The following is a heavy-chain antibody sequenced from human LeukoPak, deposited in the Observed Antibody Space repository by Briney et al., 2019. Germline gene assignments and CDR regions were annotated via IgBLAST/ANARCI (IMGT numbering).Heavy chain of an antibody. CDR3: AKWAQSSGWYGPTGY. CDR1: GLTYRSYA. Sequence: PGASLRLSCAASGLTYRSYAKSWVTDAPGKGLEWVSAIRDSGGSTYYAESVKGRYTISRDNSKNTLYLQMNSLRAEDAAVYYCAKWAQSSGWYGPTGYWGQGTLVTVSS. J-gene: IGHJ4*02. V-gene: IGHV3-23*01. D-gene: IGHD6-19*01. CDR2: IRDSGGST.